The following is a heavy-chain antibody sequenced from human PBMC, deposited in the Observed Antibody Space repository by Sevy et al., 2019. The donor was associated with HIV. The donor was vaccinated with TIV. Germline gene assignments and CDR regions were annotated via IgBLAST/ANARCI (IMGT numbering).Heavy chain of an antibody. D-gene: IGHD2-21*02. CDR2: MSYVGNGE. J-gene: IGHJ4*02. V-gene: IGHV3-30*04. CDR3: ARLSSCGGDCYYFDY. CDR1: GFTFSHYA. Sequence: GGSLRLSCAASGFTFSHYALHWVRQAPGKGLEWVAIMSYVGNGENYADSVKGRFTISRDNSKNALYLQMNSLRAEDTALYYCARLSSCGGDCYYFDYWGQGTLVTVSS.